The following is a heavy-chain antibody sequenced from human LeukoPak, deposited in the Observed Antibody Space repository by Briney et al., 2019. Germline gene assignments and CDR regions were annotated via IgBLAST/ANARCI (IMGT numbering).Heavy chain of an antibody. V-gene: IGHV4-34*01. CDR1: GGSFSGYY. Sequence: PSETLSLTCAVYGGSFSGYYWSWIRQPPGKGLEWIGEINHSGSTNYNPSLKSRVTISVDTSKNQFSLKLSSVTAADTAVYYCATSPYYYDSSGYNGLYYFDYWGQGTLVTVSS. D-gene: IGHD3-22*01. J-gene: IGHJ4*02. CDR3: ATSPYYYDSSGYNGLYYFDY. CDR2: INHSGST.